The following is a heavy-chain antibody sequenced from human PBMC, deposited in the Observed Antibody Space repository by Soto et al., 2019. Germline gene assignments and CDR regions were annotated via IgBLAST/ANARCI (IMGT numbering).Heavy chain of an antibody. CDR2: IIPLFGTA. Sequence: QVQLVPSGAEVKKPGASVKVSCKASGGTFSSYAISWVRQAPGQGLEWRGGIIPLFGTANYAPQVQGRVTITADKSTSTAYMELSSLRSEDTAVYYCARDSAGGSYAVWGQGTLVTVSS. D-gene: IGHD1-26*01. J-gene: IGHJ4*02. CDR1: GGTFSSYA. CDR3: ARDSAGGSYAV. V-gene: IGHV1-69*06.